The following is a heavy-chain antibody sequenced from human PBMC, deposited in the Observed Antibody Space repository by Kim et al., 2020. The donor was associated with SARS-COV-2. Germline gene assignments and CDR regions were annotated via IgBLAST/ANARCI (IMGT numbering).Heavy chain of an antibody. Sequence: RIYYADSVKGRFTISKDNAKNSVDLQMNSLRGENTALYYCGKDIFPGGMDVWGQGTTVTVSS. CDR3: GKDIFPGGMDV. V-gene: IGHV3-9*01. CDR2: RI. D-gene: IGHD3-9*01. J-gene: IGHJ6*02.